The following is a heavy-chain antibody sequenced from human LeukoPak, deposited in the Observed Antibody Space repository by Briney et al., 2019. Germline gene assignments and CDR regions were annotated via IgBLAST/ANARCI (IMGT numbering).Heavy chain of an antibody. CDR1: GFTFDDYG. CDR2: INWNGGST. D-gene: IGHD1-26*01. V-gene: IGHV3-20*04. J-gene: IGHJ3*02. CDR3: AREDIVGATASFDI. Sequence: PGGSLRLFCAASGFTFDDYGVRWVRQAPGKGLEWVSGINWNGGSTGYADSVKGRFTISRDNAKNSLYLQMNSLRAEDTAVYYCAREDIVGATASFDIWGQGTMVTVSS.